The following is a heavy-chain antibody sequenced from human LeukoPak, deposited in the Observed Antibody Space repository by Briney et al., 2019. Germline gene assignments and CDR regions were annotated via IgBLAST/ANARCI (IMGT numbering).Heavy chain of an antibody. J-gene: IGHJ4*02. CDR1: GGSISSSNW. Sequence: ASETLSLTCAVSGGSISSSNWWSWIRQPPGKGLEWIGYIYYSGSTYYNPSLKSRVTISVDTSKNQFSLKLSSVTAADTAVYYCARRRGYSYGFDYWGQGTLVTVSS. CDR3: ARRRGYSYGFDY. CDR2: IYYSGST. D-gene: IGHD5-18*01. V-gene: IGHV4-30-4*01.